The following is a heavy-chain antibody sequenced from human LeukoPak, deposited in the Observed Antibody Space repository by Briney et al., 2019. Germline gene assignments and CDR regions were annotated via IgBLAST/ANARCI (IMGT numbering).Heavy chain of an antibody. CDR3: AKDPLYSGSWLPWDDY. J-gene: IGHJ4*02. D-gene: IGHD6-13*01. CDR1: GGSFSGYY. Sequence: QSSETLSLTCAVYGGSFSGYYWSWIRQPPGKGLEWVSAISDGGATTYYADSVKGRFTISRDNSKNTLFLQMNSLRAEDTAVYYCAKDPLYSGSWLPWDDYWGQGTLVTVSS. V-gene: IGHV3-23*01. CDR2: ISDGGATT.